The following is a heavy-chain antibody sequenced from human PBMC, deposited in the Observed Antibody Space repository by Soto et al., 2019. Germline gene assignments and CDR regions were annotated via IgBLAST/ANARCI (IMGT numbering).Heavy chain of an antibody. Sequence: SVKVSCKASGGTFSSYAISWVRQAPGQGLEWMGGIIPIFGTANYAQKFQGRVTITADESTSTAYMELSSLRSEDTAVYYCARVRYYYDSSGYYPGEFFYYYGMDVWGQGTTVTVSS. CDR3: ARVRYYYDSSGYYPGEFFYYYGMDV. CDR1: GGTFSSYA. V-gene: IGHV1-69*13. CDR2: IIPIFGTA. D-gene: IGHD3-22*01. J-gene: IGHJ6*02.